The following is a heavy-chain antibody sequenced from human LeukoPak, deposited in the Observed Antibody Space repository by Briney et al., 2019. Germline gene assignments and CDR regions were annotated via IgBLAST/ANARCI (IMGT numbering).Heavy chain of an antibody. CDR1: GYTFTNYD. V-gene: IGHV1-8*01. CDR3: ARVTGSIDY. CDR2: MNTNSGNT. J-gene: IGHJ4*02. D-gene: IGHD1-26*01. Sequence: ASVKVSCKASGYTFTNYDINWVRQATGQGLEWMGWMNTNSGNTGYAQKFQGRVTMTRDTSISTAHMELSSLRSDDTAVYYCARVTGSIDYWGQGTLVTVSS.